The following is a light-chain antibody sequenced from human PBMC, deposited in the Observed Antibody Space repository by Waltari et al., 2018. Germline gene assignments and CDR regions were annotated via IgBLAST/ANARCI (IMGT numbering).Light chain of an antibody. V-gene: IGKV4-1*01. CDR1: QSVLYSSNNKTY. J-gene: IGKJ3*01. CDR3: QQYYSTPLA. CDR2: WAS. Sequence: DIVMTQSPDSLAVSLGERATINCKSSQSVLYSSNNKTYLDWYQQKPGQPPKLLIYWASTREAGVPDRFIGSGSGTDFTLTISSLQAEDVAVYYCQQYYSTPLAFGPGTKVDIK.